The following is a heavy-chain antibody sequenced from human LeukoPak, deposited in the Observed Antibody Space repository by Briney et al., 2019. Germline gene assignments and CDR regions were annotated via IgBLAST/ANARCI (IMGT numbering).Heavy chain of an antibody. J-gene: IGHJ4*02. CDR1: GGSFIDYY. V-gene: IGHV4-34*01. CDR2: INHSGST. CDR3: ARGPLLDEQLVTRVFDY. D-gene: IGHD6-13*01. Sequence: TSETLSLTCAVYGGSFIDYYWSWIRQPPGKGLEWIGEINHSGSTSYNPSLKSRVTISVDTSKNQFSLKLSSVTAADTAVYYCARGPLLDEQLVTRVFDYWGQGTLVTVSS.